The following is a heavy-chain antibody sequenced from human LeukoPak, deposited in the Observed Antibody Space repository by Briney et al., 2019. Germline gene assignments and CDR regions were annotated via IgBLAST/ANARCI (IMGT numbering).Heavy chain of an antibody. D-gene: IGHD3-22*01. V-gene: IGHV3-48*02. CDR1: GFTFSSYS. CDR3: AREGYYDSRGPLDY. Sequence: GGSLRLSCAASGFTFSSYSMNWVRQAPGKGLEWVSYISSSSGTIYYADSVKGRFTISRDNAKNSLYLQMNSLRDEDTAVYYCAREGYYDSRGPLDYWGQGTLVTVSS. J-gene: IGHJ4*02. CDR2: ISSSSGTI.